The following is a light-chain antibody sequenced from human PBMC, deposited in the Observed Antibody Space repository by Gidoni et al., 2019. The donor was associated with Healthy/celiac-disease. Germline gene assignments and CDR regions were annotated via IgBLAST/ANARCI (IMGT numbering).Light chain of an antibody. V-gene: IGKV3-20*01. J-gene: IGKJ2*01. Sequence: DIVLTQSPGTLSLAPGERATLSCKAGQSVSSNYLVWYQQTPGQAPRLLIFVASSRATGIPDRCSGSGSGTDFTLTISRLEPEDFAVYYCQQYGSSPYTFGQGTKLEIK. CDR1: QSVSSNY. CDR3: QQYGSSPYT. CDR2: VAS.